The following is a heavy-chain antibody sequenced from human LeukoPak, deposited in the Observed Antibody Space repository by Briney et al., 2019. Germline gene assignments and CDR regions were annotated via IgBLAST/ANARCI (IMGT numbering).Heavy chain of an antibody. V-gene: IGHV3-23*01. CDR3: AKDPMLRGATYDY. CDR1: GFTFSTYA. CDR2: VSGSGSSA. Sequence: GGSLRLSCAASGFTFSTYAMSWVRRAPGKGLEWVSTVSGSGSSAYYADSVKGRFTISRDNSKNTLYLQMNSLRAEDTAIYYCAKDPMLRGATYDYWGQGTLVTVSS. D-gene: IGHD3-10*01. J-gene: IGHJ4*02.